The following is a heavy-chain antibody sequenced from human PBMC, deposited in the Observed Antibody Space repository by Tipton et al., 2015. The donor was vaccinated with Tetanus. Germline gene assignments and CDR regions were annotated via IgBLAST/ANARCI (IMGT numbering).Heavy chain of an antibody. CDR3: ARGPYESGGYYYDN. CDR2: ISHSGGT. J-gene: IGHJ4*02. Sequence: QLVQSGAEVKKPGASVKVSCKASGYTFTSYGISWVRQAPGQGLEWIGEISHSGGTYYNPSLKSRVTISEDTSKNQFSLKLSSVTAADTAVYYCARGPYESGGYYYDNWGQGTLVTVSS. D-gene: IGHD3-22*01. V-gene: IGHV1-18*01. CDR1: GYTFTSYG.